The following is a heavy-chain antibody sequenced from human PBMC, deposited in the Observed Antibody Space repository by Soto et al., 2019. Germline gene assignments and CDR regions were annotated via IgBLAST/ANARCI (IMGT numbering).Heavy chain of an antibody. CDR2: MSGSSSTT. Sequence: PGGSLRPSCATSGLTFSNYAMSWVRQAPGGGLEWVSSMSGSSSTTYYADSVRGRFTISRDRSKNTLYLQMSSLRAEDTALYYCAKNQERELPRVIDFWGQGTLVTVS. J-gene: IGHJ4*02. CDR3: AKNQERELPRVIDF. CDR1: GLTFSNYA. D-gene: IGHD1-7*01. V-gene: IGHV3-23*01.